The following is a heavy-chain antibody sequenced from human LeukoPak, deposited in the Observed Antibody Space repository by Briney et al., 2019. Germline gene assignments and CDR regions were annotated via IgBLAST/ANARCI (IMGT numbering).Heavy chain of an antibody. Sequence: ASVKVSCKASGYTFTSYDINWVRQATGQGLEWMGWMSPNSGNTGYAQKFQGRVTMTRNTSISTAYMELSSLRSEDTAVYYCARTVSLYYDFWSGYYTPYYYYGMDVWGQGTTVTVSS. V-gene: IGHV1-8*01. J-gene: IGHJ6*02. D-gene: IGHD3-3*01. CDR2: MSPNSGNT. CDR3: ARTVSLYYDFWSGYYTPYYYYGMDV. CDR1: GYTFTSYD.